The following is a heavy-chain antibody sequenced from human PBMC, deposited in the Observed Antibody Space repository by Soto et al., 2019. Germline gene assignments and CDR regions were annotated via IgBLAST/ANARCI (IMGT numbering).Heavy chain of an antibody. CDR2: IKSKTDGGTT. D-gene: IGHD4-4*01. V-gene: IGHV3-15*01. J-gene: IGHJ6*02. CDR3: TTDRSKIDYYYYGMDV. Sequence: GGSLRLSCAASGFTFSNAWMSWVRQAPGKGLEWVGRIKSKTDGGTTDYAAPVKGRFTISRDDSKNTLYLQMNSLKTEDTAVYYCTTDRSKIDYYYYGMDVWGQGTTVTV. CDR1: GFTFSNAW.